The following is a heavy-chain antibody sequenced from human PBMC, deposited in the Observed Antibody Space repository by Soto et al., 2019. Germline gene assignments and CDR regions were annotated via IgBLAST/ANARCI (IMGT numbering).Heavy chain of an antibody. J-gene: IGHJ4*02. CDR3: ARDFAYFDS. CDR1: GGSFKSGSYS. Sequence: SETLSLTCTVSGGSFKSGSYSWSWIRQPPGKGLEWIGYVYHTGRTSYNPSLKSRVSISMDTSKNQFSLNLDPVTAADTAVYFCARDFAYFDSWGQGTLVTVSS. D-gene: IGHD3-3*01. CDR2: VYHTGRT. V-gene: IGHV4-61*01.